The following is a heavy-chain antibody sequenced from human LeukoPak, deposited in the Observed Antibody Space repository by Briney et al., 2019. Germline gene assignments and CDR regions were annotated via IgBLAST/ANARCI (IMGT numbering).Heavy chain of an antibody. V-gene: IGHV3-53*01. J-gene: IGHJ4*02. CDR2: IYSGGST. Sequence: PGGSLRLSCAASGFTVSSNYMSWVRQAPGKGLEWVSVIYSGGSTYYADSVKGRFTISRDNSKNTLYLQMNSLRAEDTAVYYCAKDKSPMVRGVIFYWGQGTLVTVSS. CDR1: GFTVSSNY. CDR3: AKDKSPMVRGVIFY. D-gene: IGHD3-10*01.